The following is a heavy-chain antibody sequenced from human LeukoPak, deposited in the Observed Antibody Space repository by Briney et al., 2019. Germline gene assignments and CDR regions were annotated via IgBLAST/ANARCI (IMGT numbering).Heavy chain of an antibody. D-gene: IGHD3-22*01. J-gene: IGHJ4*02. CDR2: INHSGST. Sequence: SETLSLTCAVYGGSFSGYYWSWIRQPPGKGLEWIGEINHSGSTNYNPSLKSRVTISVDTSKNQFSLNLTSVTAADTAVYYCARGMYYYDGSGDYWGQGTLVTVSS. CDR1: GGSFSGYY. V-gene: IGHV4-34*01. CDR3: ARGMYYYDGSGDY.